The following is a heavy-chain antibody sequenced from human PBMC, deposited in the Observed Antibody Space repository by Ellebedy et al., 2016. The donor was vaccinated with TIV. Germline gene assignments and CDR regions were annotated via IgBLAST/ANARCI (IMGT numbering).Heavy chain of an antibody. V-gene: IGHV1-46*04. CDR2: INPSGGST. CDR3: ARADGSSGYYYNYYYGMDV. Sequence: ASVKVSCKASGYTFTSYYMHWVRQAPGQGLEWMGIINPSGGSTSYAQKLQGRVTMTRDTSTSTVYMELSSLRSEDTAVYYCARADGSSGYYYNYYYGMDVWGQGTTVTVSS. D-gene: IGHD3-22*01. J-gene: IGHJ6*02. CDR1: GYTFTSYY.